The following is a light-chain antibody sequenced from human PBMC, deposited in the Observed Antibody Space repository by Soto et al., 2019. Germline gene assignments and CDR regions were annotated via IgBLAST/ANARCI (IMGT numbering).Light chain of an antibody. Sequence: QSVPTQPPSASGTPGQRVTISCSGSSSNIGSNYVYWYQQLPGTAPKLLIYRNNQRPSGVPDRFSGSKSGTSASLAISGLRSEDEADYYCAAWDDSLSANYVFGTGTKVTVL. CDR2: RNN. CDR3: AAWDDSLSANYV. J-gene: IGLJ1*01. V-gene: IGLV1-47*01. CDR1: SSNIGSNY.